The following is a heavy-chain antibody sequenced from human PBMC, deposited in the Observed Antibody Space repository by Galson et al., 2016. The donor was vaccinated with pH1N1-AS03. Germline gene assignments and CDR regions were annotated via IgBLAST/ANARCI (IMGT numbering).Heavy chain of an antibody. CDR1: GGAFNSYA. J-gene: IGHJ4*02. CDR2: IIPIFGTT. Sequence: SVKVSCKASGGAFNSYAISWVRQAPGQGLEWMGGIIPIFGTTNNAQKFQNRITITADESTKIAYMELSSLRSEGTAGYYCARDGGYSNSSPMRYFDYWGKGTLVTVSS. CDR3: ARDGGYSNSSPMRYFDY. V-gene: IGHV1-69*13. D-gene: IGHD1-26*01.